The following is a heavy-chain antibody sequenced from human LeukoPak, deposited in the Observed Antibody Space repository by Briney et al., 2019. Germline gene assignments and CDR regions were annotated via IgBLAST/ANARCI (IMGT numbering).Heavy chain of an antibody. CDR3: ARVLEVRGVIIDLDY. D-gene: IGHD3-10*01. CDR1: GYTFTSYG. V-gene: IGHV1-18*01. CDR2: ISAYNGNT. Sequence: ASVKVSCKASGYTFTSYGISWVRQAPGQGLEWMGWISAYNGNTNYAQKLQGRVTMTTDTSTSTAYMELRSLRSDDTAVYYCARVLEVRGVIIDLDYWGQGTLVTVSS. J-gene: IGHJ4*02.